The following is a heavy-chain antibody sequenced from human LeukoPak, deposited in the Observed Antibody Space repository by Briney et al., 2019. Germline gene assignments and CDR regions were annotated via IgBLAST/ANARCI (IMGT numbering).Heavy chain of an antibody. CDR1: VFPFSSYA. D-gene: IGHD6-13*01. V-gene: IGHV3-7*03. CDR2: IKPDGTTK. J-gene: IGHJ4*02. Sequence: GGSLRLSCAASVFPFSSYAMTWVRQAPGKGLEWVANIKPDGTTKFYVDSVKGRFTISRDNALNSLYLQMNSLRAEDTAIYYCARSIPYGTTWYGRSDYWGQGTLVTVSS. CDR3: ARSIPYGTTWYGRSDY.